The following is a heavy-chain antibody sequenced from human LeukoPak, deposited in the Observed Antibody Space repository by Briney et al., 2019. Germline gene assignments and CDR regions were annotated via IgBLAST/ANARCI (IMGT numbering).Heavy chain of an antibody. V-gene: IGHV3-11*01. Sequence: GGSLRLSCAASGFTFSDYYMSWIRQAPGKGLEWVSYISSSGSTIYYADSVKGRFTISRDNAKNSLYLQMNSLRAEDTAVYYCASPRRYQLPDLYCFAYWGQGTLVTVSS. CDR3: ASPRRYQLPDLYCFAY. J-gene: IGHJ4*02. D-gene: IGHD2-2*01. CDR2: ISSSGSTI. CDR1: GFTFSDYY.